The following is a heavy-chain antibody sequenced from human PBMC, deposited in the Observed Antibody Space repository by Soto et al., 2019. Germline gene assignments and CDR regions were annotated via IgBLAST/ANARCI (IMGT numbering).Heavy chain of an antibody. Sequence: QVQLQESGPGLVKPSQTLSLTCTVSGGSISSGGYYWSWIRQHPGKGLEWIGYSYYRGRTYYNPSLKSRVSISVDTSKNQFSLKLSSVTAADTAVYYCARDPPLGVGASDRGYYGMDVWGQGTTVTVSS. D-gene: IGHD1-26*01. V-gene: IGHV4-31*03. CDR3: ARDPPLGVGASDRGYYGMDV. CDR1: GGSISSGGYY. CDR2: SYYRGRT. J-gene: IGHJ6*02.